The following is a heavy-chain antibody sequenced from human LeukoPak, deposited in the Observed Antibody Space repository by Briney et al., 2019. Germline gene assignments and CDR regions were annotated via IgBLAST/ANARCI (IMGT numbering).Heavy chain of an antibody. D-gene: IGHD5-24*01. J-gene: IGHJ4*02. Sequence: GGSLRLSCAASGFTFSSYAMHWVRQAPGKGLEWVAVISYDGSNKYYADSVKGRFTISRDNSENTLYLQMNSLRAEDTAVYYCAREGMATTSFDYWGQGTLVTVSS. CDR2: ISYDGSNK. CDR1: GFTFSSYA. V-gene: IGHV3-30*04. CDR3: AREGMATTSFDY.